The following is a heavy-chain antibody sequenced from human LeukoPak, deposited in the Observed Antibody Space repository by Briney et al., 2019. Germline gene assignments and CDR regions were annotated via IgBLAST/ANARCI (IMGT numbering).Heavy chain of an antibody. D-gene: IGHD6-19*01. CDR3: AKDLSSGSRRAY. CDR2: ISYDGSNK. CDR1: GFPFSTYG. V-gene: IGHV3-30*18. J-gene: IGHJ4*02. Sequence: GGSLRLSCAASGFPFSTYGMHWVRQAPGKGVEWVAVISYDGSNKYYADSVKGRFTISRDNYKNTLYLQMNSLRAEDTGVYYCAKDLSSGSRRAYWGQGTLVTVSS.